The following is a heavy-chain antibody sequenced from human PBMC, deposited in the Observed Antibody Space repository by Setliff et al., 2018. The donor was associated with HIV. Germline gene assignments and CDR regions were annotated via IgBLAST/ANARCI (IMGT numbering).Heavy chain of an antibody. J-gene: IGHJ4*02. CDR1: GESLSDYY. D-gene: IGHD5-12*01. Sequence: SETLSLTCAVYGESLSDYYWSWIRQPPGKGLEWIGEINHNKSSDYNPSPKSRVTMSVDTSKNQFSLNLNSVTAADTAVYYCARLGAEDLSDYDWVDYWGQGTLVTVSS. V-gene: IGHV4-34*01. CDR3: ARLGAEDLSDYDWVDY. CDR2: INHNKSS.